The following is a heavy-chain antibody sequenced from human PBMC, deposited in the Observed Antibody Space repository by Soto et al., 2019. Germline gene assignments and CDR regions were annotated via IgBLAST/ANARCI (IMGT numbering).Heavy chain of an antibody. CDR2: INPSGGST. J-gene: IGHJ4*02. Sequence: RASVKVSCKASGYTFTSYYMHWVRQAPGQGLEWMGIINPSGGSTSYAQKFQGRVTMTRDTSTSTVYMELSSLRSEDTAVYYCAREDPEEDYYDSSGYFDYWGQGTLVTVS. D-gene: IGHD3-22*01. V-gene: IGHV1-46*01. CDR1: GYTFTSYY. CDR3: AREDPEEDYYDSSGYFDY.